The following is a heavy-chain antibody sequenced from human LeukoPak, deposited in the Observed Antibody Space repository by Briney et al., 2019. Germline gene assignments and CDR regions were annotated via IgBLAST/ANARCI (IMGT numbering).Heavy chain of an antibody. J-gene: IGHJ4*02. Sequence: SEPLSLMCAVYGGSFSGYYWSWIRQPPGKGLEWIGEINHSGSTNYNPSLKSRVTISVDTSKNQFSLKLSSVTAADTAVYYCARGLNSSDYWGQGTLVTVSS. D-gene: IGHD5-18*01. CDR1: GGSFSGYY. CDR2: INHSGST. CDR3: ARGLNSSDY. V-gene: IGHV4-34*01.